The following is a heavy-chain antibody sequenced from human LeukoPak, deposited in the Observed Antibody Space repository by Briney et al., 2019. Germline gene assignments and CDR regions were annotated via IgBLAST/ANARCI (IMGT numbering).Heavy chain of an antibody. D-gene: IGHD5-18*01. CDR2: IIPIFGTA. CDR1: GGTFSSYA. Sequence: SVKVSCKASGGTFSSYAISWVRQAPGQGLEWLGGIIPIFGTANYAQKFQGRVTITADESTSTAYMELSSLRSEDTAVYYCARWGYSYGSYYFDYWGQGTLVTVSS. J-gene: IGHJ4*02. CDR3: ARWGYSYGSYYFDY. V-gene: IGHV1-69*13.